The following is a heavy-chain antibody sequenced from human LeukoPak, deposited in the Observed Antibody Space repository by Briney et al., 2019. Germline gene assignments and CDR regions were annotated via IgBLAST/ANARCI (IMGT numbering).Heavy chain of an antibody. V-gene: IGHV4-59*01. CDR3: ARDEVGATKSYYYYYGMDV. CDR2: IYYSGST. D-gene: IGHD1-26*01. J-gene: IGHJ6*02. CDR1: GGSISSYY. Sequence: SETLSLTCTVSGGSISSYYWSWIRQPPGKGLEWIGYIYYSGSTNYNPSLKSRVTISVDTSKNQFSLKLSSVTAADTAVYYCARDEVGATKSYYYYYGMDVWGQRTTATVSS.